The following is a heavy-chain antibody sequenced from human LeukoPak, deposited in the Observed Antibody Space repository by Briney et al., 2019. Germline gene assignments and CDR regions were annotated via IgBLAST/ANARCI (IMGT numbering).Heavy chain of an antibody. CDR1: GGSISSGTW. V-gene: IGHV4-4*02. Sequence: SETLSLTCAVSGGSISSGTWWSWVRQPPGKGLEWIGEIYHSGSTNNNPSLKRRVTISVDKSKNQFSLKLNSVTAADTAVYYCARDLSTRSFDYWGQGTLVTVSS. J-gene: IGHJ4*02. CDR3: ARDLSTRSFDY. D-gene: IGHD3-10*01. CDR2: IYHSGST.